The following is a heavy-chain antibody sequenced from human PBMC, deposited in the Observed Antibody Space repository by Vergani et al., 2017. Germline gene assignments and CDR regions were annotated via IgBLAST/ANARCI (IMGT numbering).Heavy chain of an antibody. CDR2: IIPIFGTA. V-gene: IGHV1-69*01. CDR3: ARTNYYDSSGPPGEFDY. Sequence: QVQLVQSGAEVKKPGSSVKVSCKASGGTFSSYAISWVRQAPGQGLEWMGGIIPIFGTANYAQKFQGRVTITADESTSTAYMERSSLRSEDKAVYYCARTNYYDSSGPPGEFDYWGQGTLVTVSS. D-gene: IGHD3-22*01. CDR1: GGTFSSYA. J-gene: IGHJ4*02.